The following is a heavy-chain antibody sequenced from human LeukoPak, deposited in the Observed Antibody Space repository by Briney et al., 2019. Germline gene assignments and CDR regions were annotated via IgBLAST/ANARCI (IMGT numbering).Heavy chain of an antibody. J-gene: IGHJ4*02. CDR1: GFTFSSYW. D-gene: IGHD5-24*01. V-gene: IGHV3-7*01. Sequence: GGSLRLSCAASGFTFSSYWMSWVRQAPGKGLEWVANIKQDGSEKYYVDSVKGRFTISRDNAKNSLYLQMNSLRAEDTAVYYCATSGRWMATNFDYWGQGTLVTVSS. CDR3: ATSGRWMATNFDY. CDR2: IKQDGSEK.